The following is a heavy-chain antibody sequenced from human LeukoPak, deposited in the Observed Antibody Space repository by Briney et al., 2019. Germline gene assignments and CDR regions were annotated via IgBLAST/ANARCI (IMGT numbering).Heavy chain of an antibody. CDR3: TRRGNSPPDY. D-gene: IGHD4-23*01. J-gene: IGHJ4*02. CDR2: IRSKAYGGTT. Sequence: GGSLRLSCTASGFTFGDYAMSWVRQAPGKGLEWVGFIRSKAYGGTTEYAASVKGRFTISRDDSNSIAYLQMNSLKTEDTAVYYCTRRGNSPPDYWGQGTLVTVSS. CDR1: GFTFGDYA. V-gene: IGHV3-49*04.